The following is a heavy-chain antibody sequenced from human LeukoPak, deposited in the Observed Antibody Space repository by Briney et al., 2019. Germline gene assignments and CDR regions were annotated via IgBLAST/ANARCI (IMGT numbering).Heavy chain of an antibody. Sequence: QFGGSLRLSCAASGFTVSSNYMSWVRQAPGKGLEWVSIIYSGGSTFYADSVKGRFTISRDNSKNTLYLQMNSLRAEDTAVYYCARGGSYLSAFGIWGQGTMVTVSS. D-gene: IGHD1-26*01. J-gene: IGHJ3*02. CDR2: IYSGGST. CDR3: ARGGSYLSAFGI. V-gene: IGHV3-53*01. CDR1: GFTVSSNY.